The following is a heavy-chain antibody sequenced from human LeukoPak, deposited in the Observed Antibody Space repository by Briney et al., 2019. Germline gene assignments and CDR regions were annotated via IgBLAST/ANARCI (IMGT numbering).Heavy chain of an antibody. CDR3: AGGYQLLPGYFDY. V-gene: IGHV3-23*01. CDR1: GFTFSSYA. Sequence: GGSLRLSCAASGFTFSSYAMSWVRQAPGKGLEWVSAISGSGVSTYYADSVKGRFTISRDNSKNTLYLQMNSLRAEDTAVYYCAGGYQLLPGYFDYWGQGTLVTVSS. D-gene: IGHD2-2*01. CDR2: ISGSGVST. J-gene: IGHJ4*02.